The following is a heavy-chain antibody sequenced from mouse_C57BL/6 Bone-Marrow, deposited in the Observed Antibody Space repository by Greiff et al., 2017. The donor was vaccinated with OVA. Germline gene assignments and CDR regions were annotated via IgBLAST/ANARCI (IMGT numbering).Heavy chain of an antibody. V-gene: IGHV1-39*01. J-gene: IGHJ1*03. Sequence: VHVKQSGPELVKPGASVKISCKASGYSFTDYNMNWVKQSNGKSLEWIGVINPNYGTTSYNQKFKGKATLTVDQSSSTAYMQLNSLTSEDSAVYYCARGPLRHWDFDVWGTGTTVTVAS. CDR3: ARGPLRHWDFDV. CDR2: INPNYGTT. CDR1: GYSFTDYN. D-gene: IGHD2-12*01.